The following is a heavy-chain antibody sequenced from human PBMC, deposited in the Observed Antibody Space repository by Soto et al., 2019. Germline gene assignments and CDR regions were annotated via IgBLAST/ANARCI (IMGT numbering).Heavy chain of an antibody. CDR1: GFTFSSYA. J-gene: IGHJ4*02. D-gene: IGHD6-13*01. CDR2: ISGSGGST. Sequence: EVQLLESGGGLVQPGGSLRLSCAASGFTFSSYAMSWVRQAPGKGLEWVSAISGSGGSTYYADSVKGRFTISRDNSKNTLYLQMNSLRAEDTAVYYCAKDRYSSSWYGNYFDYWVQGTLVTVSS. V-gene: IGHV3-23*01. CDR3: AKDRYSSSWYGNYFDY.